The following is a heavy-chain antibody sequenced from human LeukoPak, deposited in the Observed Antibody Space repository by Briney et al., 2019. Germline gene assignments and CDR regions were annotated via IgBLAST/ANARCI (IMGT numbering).Heavy chain of an antibody. CDR3: ARDERDCSSTSCYWGNWFDP. Sequence: KPSETLSLTCAVYGGSFSGYYWSWIRQPPGKGLEWIGEINHSGSTNYNPSLKGRVTISVDTSKNQLSLKLSSVTAADTAVYYCARDERDCSSTSCYWGNWFDPWGQGTLVTVSS. D-gene: IGHD2-2*01. J-gene: IGHJ5*02. CDR1: GGSFSGYY. V-gene: IGHV4-34*01. CDR2: INHSGST.